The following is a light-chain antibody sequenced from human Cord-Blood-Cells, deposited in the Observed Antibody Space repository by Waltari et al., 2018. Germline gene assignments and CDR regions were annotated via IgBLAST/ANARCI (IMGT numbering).Light chain of an antibody. CDR3: QQYGSSPQT. CDR2: GAS. J-gene: IGKJ1*01. CDR1: QSVSSSY. V-gene: IGKV3-20*01. Sequence: IVLTHSQGHLSRYPGYRATLHCRASQSVSSSYLTWYQQKPGQAPRLLIYGASSRATGIPDRFSGSGSGTDFTLTISRLEPEDFAVYYCQQYGSSPQTFGQGTKVEIK.